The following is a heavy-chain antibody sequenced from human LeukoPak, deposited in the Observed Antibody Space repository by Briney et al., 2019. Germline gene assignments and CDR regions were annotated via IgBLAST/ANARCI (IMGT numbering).Heavy chain of an antibody. CDR2: INSDGSST. J-gene: IGHJ4*02. V-gene: IGHV3-74*01. D-gene: IGHD7-27*01. Sequence: PGGSLRLSCAASGFTFSSYWMHWVRQAPGKGLVWVSRINSDGSSTSYADSVKGRFTISRDDAKNTLYLQMDSLRAEDTAVYYCARDPTNWGRDYYFDYWGQGTLVTVSS. CDR1: GFTFSSYW. CDR3: ARDPTNWGRDYYFDY.